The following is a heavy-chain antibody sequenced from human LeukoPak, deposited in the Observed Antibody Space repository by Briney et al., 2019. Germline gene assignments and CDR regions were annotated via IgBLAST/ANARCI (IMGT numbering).Heavy chain of an antibody. CDR3: ARDHIVPSYYFDY. D-gene: IGHD5-12*01. V-gene: IGHV1-69*13. J-gene: IGHJ4*02. Sequence: SVKVSCKASGCTFSSYAISWVRQAPGQGLEWMGGIIPIFGTANYAQKFQGRVTITADESTSTAYMELSSLRSEDTAVYYCARDHIVPSYYFDYWGQGTLVTVSS. CDR2: IIPIFGTA. CDR1: GCTFSSYA.